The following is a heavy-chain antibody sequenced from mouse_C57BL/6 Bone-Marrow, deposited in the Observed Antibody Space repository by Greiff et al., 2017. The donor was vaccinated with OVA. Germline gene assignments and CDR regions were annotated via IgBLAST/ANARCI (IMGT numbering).Heavy chain of an antibody. D-gene: IGHD2-1*01. CDR3: ARDLLPYAMDY. Sequence: EVQLQESGGGLVKPGGSLKLSCAASGFTFSSYAMSWVRQTPEKRLEWVATISDGGSYTYYPDNVKGRFTISRDNAKNNLYLQMSHLKSEDTAMYYCARDLLPYAMDYWGQGTSVTVSS. CDR2: ISDGGSYT. CDR1: GFTFSSYA. V-gene: IGHV5-4*01. J-gene: IGHJ4*01.